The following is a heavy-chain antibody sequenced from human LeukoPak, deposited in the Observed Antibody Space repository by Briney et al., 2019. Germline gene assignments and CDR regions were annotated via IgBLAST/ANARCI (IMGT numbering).Heavy chain of an antibody. D-gene: IGHD6-19*01. CDR3: ARVRSGYSSGWYIADAFDI. CDR1: GGTFSSYA. Sequence: SVKVSCKASGGTFSSYAVSWVRQAPGQGLEWMGGIIPIFGTANYAQKFQGRVTITADESTSTAYMELSSLRSEDTAVYYCARVRSGYSSGWYIADAFDIWGQGTMVTVSS. CDR2: IIPIFGTA. V-gene: IGHV1-69*13. J-gene: IGHJ3*02.